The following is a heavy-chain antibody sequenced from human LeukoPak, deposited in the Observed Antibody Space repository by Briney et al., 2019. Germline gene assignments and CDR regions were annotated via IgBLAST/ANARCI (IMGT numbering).Heavy chain of an antibody. V-gene: IGHV5-51*01. D-gene: IGHD3-22*01. CDR3: ARIPADSSGYSGMDV. CDR2: IYPGDSDT. J-gene: IGHJ6*02. CDR1: GYSLTSYW. Sequence: GESLKISCKGSGYSLTSYWIGWVRQMPGKGLEWMGIIYPGDSDTRYSPSFQGQVTISADKSISTAYLQWSSLKASDTAMYYCARIPADSSGYSGMDVWGQGTTVTVSS.